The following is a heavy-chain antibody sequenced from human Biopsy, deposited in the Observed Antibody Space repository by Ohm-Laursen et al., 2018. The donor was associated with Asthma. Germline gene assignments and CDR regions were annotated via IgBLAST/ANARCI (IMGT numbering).Heavy chain of an antibody. D-gene: IGHD3-3*01. V-gene: IGHV3-30*18. J-gene: IGHJ4*02. CDR1: GFVFRSHA. Sequence: SLRLSCAASGFVFRSHAMHWVRQAPGKGLEWVAVVSYDGGVVHYADSMKGRFTISRDNAKSTLYPQMNRLRTDDTAVYFCAKRRGYSDLTDFDHWGQGTLVTVSS. CDR2: VSYDGGVV. CDR3: AKRRGYSDLTDFDH.